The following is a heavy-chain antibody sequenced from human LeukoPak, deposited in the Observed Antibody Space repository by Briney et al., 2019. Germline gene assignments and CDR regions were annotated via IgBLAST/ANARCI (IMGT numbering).Heavy chain of an antibody. Sequence: SETLSLTCTVSGYSISSGYYWGWIRQPPGKGLEWIGSIYHSGSTYYNPSLKSRVTISVDTFKNQFSLKLSSVTAADTAVYYCATTYCSSTSCYTDSWGQGTLVTVSS. CDR3: ATTYCSSTSCYTDS. D-gene: IGHD2-2*01. CDR2: IYHSGST. V-gene: IGHV4-38-2*02. CDR1: GYSISSGYY. J-gene: IGHJ4*02.